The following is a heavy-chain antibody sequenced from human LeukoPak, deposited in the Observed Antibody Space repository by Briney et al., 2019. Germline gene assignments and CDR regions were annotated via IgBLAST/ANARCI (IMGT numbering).Heavy chain of an antibody. Sequence: GGSLRLSCAASGFTFISYAMSWVRQAPGKGLEWVSTISGSGESTYADSVKGRFTISRDNSKNTLYLQMNSLRAEDTAVYYCAKLGCRYSGWFDPWGQGTLVIVSS. D-gene: IGHD5-12*01. CDR2: ISGSGEST. CDR1: GFTFISYA. J-gene: IGHJ5*02. CDR3: AKLGCRYSGWFDP. V-gene: IGHV3-23*01.